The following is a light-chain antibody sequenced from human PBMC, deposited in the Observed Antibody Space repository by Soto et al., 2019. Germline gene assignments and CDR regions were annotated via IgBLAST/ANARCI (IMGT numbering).Light chain of an antibody. Sequence: DIQMTQSPSTLSASVGDRVTITCRASQSISSYVAWYQQKPGKAPKLLIYDASKLESGVPSRFSGSGSGTEFTLAIASLQPDDFATYYCQQYNTYSSTFGQGTKLESK. J-gene: IGKJ2*01. CDR2: DAS. V-gene: IGKV1-5*01. CDR3: QQYNTYSST. CDR1: QSISSY.